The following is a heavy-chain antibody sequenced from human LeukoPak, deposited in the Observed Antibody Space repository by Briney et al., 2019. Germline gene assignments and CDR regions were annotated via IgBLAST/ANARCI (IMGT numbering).Heavy chain of an antibody. J-gene: IGHJ6*04. V-gene: IGHV3-23*01. CDR1: GFTFSTYA. CDR3: AAPQYCSSTSCYLLYYYGMDV. D-gene: IGHD2-2*01. CDR2: ISGSGGST. Sequence: GGSLRLSCAASGFTFSTYAMNWVRQAPGKGLEWVSGISGSGGSTYYADSVKGRFTISRDSSKNTLYLQMSSLRADDTAVYYCAAPQYCSSTSCYLLYYYGMDVWGKGTTVTVSS.